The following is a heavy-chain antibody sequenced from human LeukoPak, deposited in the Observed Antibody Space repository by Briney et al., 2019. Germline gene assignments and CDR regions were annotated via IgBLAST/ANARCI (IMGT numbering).Heavy chain of an antibody. Sequence: ASVKVSCKASRYTFTDYYIHWVRQAPGQGLEWMGRINPNSGGTDYAQKFQGRVTMTRDTSTSTAYMELRSLTSDDTAVYYCTRDLGSYDSWTGYSIFFDYWGQGTLVTVSS. CDR2: INPNSGGT. V-gene: IGHV1-2*06. CDR1: RYTFTDYY. CDR3: TRDLGSYDSWTGYSIFFDY. J-gene: IGHJ4*02. D-gene: IGHD3-3*01.